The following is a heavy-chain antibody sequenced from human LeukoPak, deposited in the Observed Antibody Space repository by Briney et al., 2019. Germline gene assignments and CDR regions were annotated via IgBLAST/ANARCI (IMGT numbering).Heavy chain of an antibody. V-gene: IGHV1-2*02. Sequence: ASVXXXCXASGYTFTGYYMHWVRXXPXQGLEWMGWINPNSGGTNYAQKFQGRVTMTRDTSISTAYMELSRLRSDDTAVYYCARGGSPEPWGQGTLDTVSS. CDR1: GYTFTGYY. CDR2: INPNSGGT. D-gene: IGHD6-6*01. CDR3: ARGGSPEP. J-gene: IGHJ5*02.